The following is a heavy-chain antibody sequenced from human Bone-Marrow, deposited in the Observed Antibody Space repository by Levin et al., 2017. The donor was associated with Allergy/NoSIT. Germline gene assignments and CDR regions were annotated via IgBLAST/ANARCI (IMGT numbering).Heavy chain of an antibody. CDR1: GFSFSDSA. Sequence: GGSLRLSCAAFGFSFSDSAMSWVRQAPGKGLEWVGRIRSKANSYATAYGVSVKGRFTVSRDDSRNTAYLQMDSLNTEDTAVYYCSRFEEGDSTGYYQYWGQGILVTVSS. CDR3: SRFEEGDSTGYYQY. D-gene: IGHD2-21*01. J-gene: IGHJ4*02. CDR2: IRSKANSYAT. V-gene: IGHV3-73*01.